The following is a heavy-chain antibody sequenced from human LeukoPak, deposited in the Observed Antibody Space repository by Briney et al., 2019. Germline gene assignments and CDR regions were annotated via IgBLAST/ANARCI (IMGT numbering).Heavy chain of an antibody. D-gene: IGHD3-9*01. CDR2: INHSGST. CDR1: GGSFSGYY. V-gene: IGHV4-34*01. J-gene: IGHJ4*02. Sequence: SETLSLTCAVYGGSFSGYYWSWIRQPPGKGLEWIGEINHSGSTNYNPSLKSRVTISVDTSKNQFSLKLSSVTAADTAVYYCARGLRYFDWLLSSGDHWGQGTLVTVSS. CDR3: ARGLRYFDWLLSSGDH.